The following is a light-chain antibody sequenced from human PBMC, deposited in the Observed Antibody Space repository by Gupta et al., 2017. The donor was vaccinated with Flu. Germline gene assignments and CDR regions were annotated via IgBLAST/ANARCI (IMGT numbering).Light chain of an antibody. Sequence: PGERATLSCRASQTISGSYLAWYQQRPGQAPRLLIYSASSRATGIPDRFSGSGSGTDFTLTISRLEPEDFAVYYCKQCFQGLTFGGGTKIETK. CDR2: SAS. J-gene: IGKJ4*01. CDR3: KQCFQGLT. V-gene: IGKV3-20*01. CDR1: QTISGSY.